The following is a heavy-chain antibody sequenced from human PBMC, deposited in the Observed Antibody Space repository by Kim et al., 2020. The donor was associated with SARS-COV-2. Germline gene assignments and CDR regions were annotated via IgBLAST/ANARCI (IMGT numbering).Heavy chain of an antibody. CDR2: IYHSGST. CDR3: ARARFLEWLPIDY. Sequence: SETLSLTCTVSGYSISSGYYWGWIRQPPGQGLEWIGSIYHSGSTYYNPSLKSRVTISVDTSKNQFSLKLSSVTAADTAVYYCARARFLEWLPIDYWGQGTLVTVSS. CDR1: GYSISSGYY. V-gene: IGHV4-38-2*02. D-gene: IGHD3-3*01. J-gene: IGHJ4*02.